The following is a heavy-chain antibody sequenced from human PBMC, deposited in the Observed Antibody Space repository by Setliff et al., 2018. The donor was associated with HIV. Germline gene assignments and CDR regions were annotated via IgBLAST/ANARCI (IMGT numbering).Heavy chain of an antibody. D-gene: IGHD2-21*01. V-gene: IGHV4-34*01. CDR2: FYHSTT. CDR1: GGSFSGYY. Sequence: SETLSLTCAVSGGSFSGYYWSWIRQPPGTGLEWIGSFYHSTTYYNPSLKSRVTISVDTSKNQFSLKLISVTAADTAVYYCARYGGNSFWFDPWGQGTLVTVSS. CDR3: ARYGGNSFWFDP. J-gene: IGHJ5*02.